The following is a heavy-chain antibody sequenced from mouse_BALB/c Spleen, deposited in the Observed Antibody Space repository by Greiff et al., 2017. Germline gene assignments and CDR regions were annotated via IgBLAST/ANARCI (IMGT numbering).Heavy chain of an antibody. J-gene: IGHJ1*01. D-gene: IGHD2-10*02. CDR3: ARREYGNYGRYFDV. CDR2: IYWDDDK. CDR1: GFSLSTSGMG. V-gene: IGHV8-12*01. Sequence: QVTLKVSGPGILQPSQTLSLTCSFSGFSLSTSGMGVSWIRQPSGKGLEWLAHIYWDDDKRYNPSLKSRLTISKDTSSNQVFLKITSVDTADTATYDCARREYGNYGRYFDVWGAGTTVTVSS.